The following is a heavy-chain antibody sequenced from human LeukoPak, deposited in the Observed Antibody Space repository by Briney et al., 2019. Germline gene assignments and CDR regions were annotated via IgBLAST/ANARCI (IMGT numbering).Heavy chain of an antibody. Sequence: EGSLRLSCAASGFTFSSYAMTWVRQAPGKGLEWVSSISASGASTYYADSVKGRFTISRDNSKDTLYLHMNSLRGEDTAVYYCAKNRYSGSYRDFEYWGQGTLVTVSS. J-gene: IGHJ4*02. V-gene: IGHV3-23*01. CDR3: AKNRYSGSYRDFEY. D-gene: IGHD1-26*01. CDR2: ISASGAST. CDR1: GFTFSSYA.